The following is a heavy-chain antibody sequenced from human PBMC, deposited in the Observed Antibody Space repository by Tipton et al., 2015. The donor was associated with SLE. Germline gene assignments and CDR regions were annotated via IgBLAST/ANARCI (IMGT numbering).Heavy chain of an antibody. J-gene: IGHJ4*02. V-gene: IGHV4-59*08. CDR3: ARDSPTVAGTFDS. CDR1: GGPIGGYY. CDR2: FYYSGTT. D-gene: IGHD6-19*01. Sequence: TLSLTCTVSGGPIGGYYWSWIRQLPGKGLEWIGDFYYSGTTNYNPSLKSRVTISVDTSKNQFSLKLSSVTAADTAVYYCARDSPTVAGTFDSWGQGTLVIVSA.